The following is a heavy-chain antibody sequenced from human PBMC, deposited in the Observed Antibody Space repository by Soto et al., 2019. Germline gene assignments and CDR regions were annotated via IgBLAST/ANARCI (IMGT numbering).Heavy chain of an antibody. D-gene: IGHD2-2*01. Sequence: ASVKVSCKASGYTFTSYDINWVRQATGQGLEWMGWMNPNSGNTGYAQKFQGRVTMTRNTSISTAHMELSSLRSEDTAVYYCASGCSSTSCDFDYWGQGTLVTVSS. CDR2: MNPNSGNT. CDR3: ASGCSSTSCDFDY. CDR1: GYTFTSYD. J-gene: IGHJ4*02. V-gene: IGHV1-8*01.